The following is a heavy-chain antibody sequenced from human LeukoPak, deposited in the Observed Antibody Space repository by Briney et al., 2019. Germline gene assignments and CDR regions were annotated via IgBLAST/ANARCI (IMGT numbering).Heavy chain of an antibody. CDR3: ARQGRGLYYGSGSYVDY. J-gene: IGHJ4*02. CDR1: GGSISSSSYY. CDR2: IYYSGST. V-gene: IGHV4-39*01. D-gene: IGHD3-10*01. Sequence: SETLSLTCTVSGGSISSSSYYWGWIRQPPGKGLEWIGSIYYSGSTYYNPSLKSRVTISVDTSKNQFSLELSSVTAADTAVYYCARQGRGLYYGSGSYVDYWGQGTLVTVSS.